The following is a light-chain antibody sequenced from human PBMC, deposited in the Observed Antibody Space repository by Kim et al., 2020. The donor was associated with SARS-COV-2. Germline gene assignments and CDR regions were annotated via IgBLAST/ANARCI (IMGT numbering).Light chain of an antibody. J-gene: IGKJ1*01. CDR2: KAS. CDR1: HNINDR. CDR3: QQYYTYFPT. V-gene: IGKV1-5*03. Sequence: GHRVTITCRASHNINDRLAWYQQKPGKAPKLLIYKASTLETGVSSRFSGSASGTEFTLTIFSLQPDDFATYYCQQYYTYFPTFGQGTKVEYQT.